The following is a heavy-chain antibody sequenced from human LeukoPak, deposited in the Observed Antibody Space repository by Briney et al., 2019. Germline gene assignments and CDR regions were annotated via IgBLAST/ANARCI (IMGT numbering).Heavy chain of an antibody. Sequence: ASVKVSCKASGYTFTSYGISWVRQAPGQGLEWMGWISAYNGNTNYAQKLQGRVTMTTDTSTSTAYMELRSLRSDDTAVYHCARVSGYYDSGNYLRDWGQGTLVTVSS. J-gene: IGHJ4*02. D-gene: IGHD3-10*01. CDR3: ARVSGYYDSGNYLRD. V-gene: IGHV1-18*01. CDR2: ISAYNGNT. CDR1: GYTFTSYG.